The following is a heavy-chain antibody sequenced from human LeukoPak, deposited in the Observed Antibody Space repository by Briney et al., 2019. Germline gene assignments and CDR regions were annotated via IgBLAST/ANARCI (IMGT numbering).Heavy chain of an antibody. Sequence: GSLRLPCAASGLTFSGSAMSWVRQAPGKGLEWVSLISGSGNSTYYADSVKGRFTISRDNSKNTLYLQMNSLRAEDTAVYYCAKVLVLVSANRYYFDYWGQGTLVTVSS. CDR3: AKVLVLVSANRYYFDY. J-gene: IGHJ4*02. CDR2: ISGSGNST. CDR1: GLTFSGSA. D-gene: IGHD2-15*01. V-gene: IGHV3-23*01.